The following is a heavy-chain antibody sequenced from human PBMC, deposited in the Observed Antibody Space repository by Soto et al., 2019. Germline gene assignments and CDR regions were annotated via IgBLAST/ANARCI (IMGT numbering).Heavy chain of an antibody. Sequence: GGSLRLSCAASGFTFSSYAMHWVRQAPGKGLEWVAVISYDGSNKYYADSVKGRFTISRDNSKNTLYLQMNSLRAEDTAVYYCARDYIVVVPAASYYYYGMDVWGQGTTVTVSS. CDR2: ISYDGSNK. CDR1: GFTFSSYA. V-gene: IGHV3-30-3*01. D-gene: IGHD2-2*01. CDR3: ARDYIVVVPAASYYYYGMDV. J-gene: IGHJ6*02.